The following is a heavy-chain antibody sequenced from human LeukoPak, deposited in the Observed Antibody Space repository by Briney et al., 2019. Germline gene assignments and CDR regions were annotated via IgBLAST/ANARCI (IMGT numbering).Heavy chain of an antibody. V-gene: IGHV1-69*05. J-gene: IGHJ6*03. CDR1: GYTFTSYG. CDR3: ARDYDFWSRQKEHRYYYYYYMDV. Sequence: SVKVSCKASGYTFTSYGISWVRQAPGQGLEWMGGIIPIFGTANYAQKFQGRVTITTDESTSTAYMELSSLRSEDTAVYYCARDYDFWSRQKEHRYYYYYYMDVWGKGTTVTVSS. D-gene: IGHD3-3*01. CDR2: IIPIFGTA.